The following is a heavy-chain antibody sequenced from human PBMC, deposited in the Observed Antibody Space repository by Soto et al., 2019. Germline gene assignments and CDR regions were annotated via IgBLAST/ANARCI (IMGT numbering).Heavy chain of an antibody. D-gene: IGHD3-9*01. V-gene: IGHV3-23*01. J-gene: IGHJ6*02. CDR3: AKDDLETGYYHYYYYGMDV. Sequence: GGSLRLSCAASGFTFSSYAMSWVRQAPGKGPEWVSAISGSGGSTYYADSVKGRFTISRDNSKNTLYLQMNSLRAEDTAVYYCAKDDLETGYYHYYYYGMDVWGQGTTVTVSS. CDR2: ISGSGGST. CDR1: GFTFSSYA.